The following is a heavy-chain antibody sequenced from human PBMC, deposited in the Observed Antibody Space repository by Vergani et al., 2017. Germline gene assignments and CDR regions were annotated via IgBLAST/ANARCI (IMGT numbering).Heavy chain of an antibody. D-gene: IGHD3-10*01. Sequence: EVQLEQSGAEVKKPGESLRISCKGSGYSFSSYWITWVRQMPGKGLEWMGRIDPSDSYTNYSPSFQGHVTISVDKSISTAYVQWSSLKASDTAMYYCAREIITADGTHLSXFDYWGQGTLVTVSS. CDR2: IDPSDSYT. V-gene: IGHV5-10-1*03. J-gene: IGHJ4*02. CDR1: GYSFSSYW. CDR3: AREIITADGTHLSXFDY.